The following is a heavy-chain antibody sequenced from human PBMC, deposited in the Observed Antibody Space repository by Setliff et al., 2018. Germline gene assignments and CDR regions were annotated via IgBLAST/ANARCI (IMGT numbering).Heavy chain of an antibody. J-gene: IGHJ6*02. CDR3: ARDHAYGSRFYYYYYGMDV. CDR1: GFTFSRYW. V-gene: IGHV3-7*01. CDR2: IKQDGSEK. D-gene: IGHD3-10*01. Sequence: LRLSCAASGFTFSRYWMSWVRQAPGKGLEWVANIKQDGSEKYYVDSVKGRFTISRDNAKKSVYLQMNSLRAEDTAVYYCARDHAYGSRFYYYYYGMDVWGQGTTVTVS.